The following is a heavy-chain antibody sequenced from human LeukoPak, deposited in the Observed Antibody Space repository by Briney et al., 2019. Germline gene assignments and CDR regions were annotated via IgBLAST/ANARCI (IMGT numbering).Heavy chain of an antibody. CDR3: ARCLSRCNNGFDI. Sequence: SETLSPTCSVSGASVSGYYWGWIRQPPGEGLEWFGHIYYSGSTTYNPSLKSRVTISVDSSKNQFSLRLSSVTAADTAVYYCARCLSRCNNGFDIWGQGTMVTVSS. V-gene: IGHV4-59*02. J-gene: IGHJ3*02. CDR1: GASVSGYY. CDR2: IYYSGST. D-gene: IGHD2/OR15-2a*01.